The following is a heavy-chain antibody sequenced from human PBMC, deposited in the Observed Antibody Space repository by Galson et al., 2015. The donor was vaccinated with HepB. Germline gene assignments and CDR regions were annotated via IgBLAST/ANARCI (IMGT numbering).Heavy chain of an antibody. V-gene: IGHV5-10-1*01. CDR3: ARSRASTYYYDSSGYYHGTTDAFDI. Sequence: QSGAEVKKPGESLRISCKGSGYSFTSYWISWVRQMPEKGLEWMGRIDPSDSYTNYSPSFQGHVTISADKSISTAYLQWSSLKASDTAMYYCARSRASTYYYDSSGYYHGTTDAFDIWGQGTMVTVSS. CDR2: IDPSDSYT. CDR1: GYSFTSYW. D-gene: IGHD3-22*01. J-gene: IGHJ3*02.